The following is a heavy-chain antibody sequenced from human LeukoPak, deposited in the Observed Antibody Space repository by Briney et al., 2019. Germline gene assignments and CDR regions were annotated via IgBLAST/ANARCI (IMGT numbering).Heavy chain of an antibody. CDR2: ISGSGGST. Sequence: GGSLRLSCAASGFTFSSYAMSWVRQAPGKGLEWVSAISGSGGSTYYADSVKGRFTISRDNSKSTLYLQMNSLRAEDTAVYYCVKYSSGWPLDFQHWGQGTLVTVSS. D-gene: IGHD6-19*01. J-gene: IGHJ1*01. CDR3: VKYSSGWPLDFQH. CDR1: GFTFSSYA. V-gene: IGHV3-23*01.